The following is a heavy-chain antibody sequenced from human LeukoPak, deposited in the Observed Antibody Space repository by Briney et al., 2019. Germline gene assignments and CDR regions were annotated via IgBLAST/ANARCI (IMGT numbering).Heavy chain of an antibody. CDR3: ARDTGNYFDY. J-gene: IGHJ4*02. Sequence: PSETLSLTCTVSGGSVSSYFWTWMRQSPGKGLEWIGYIYYSGSTNYNPSLKSRVTIPVDTSKNQFSLKLSSVTSADTAVYYCARDTGNYFDYWGQGTLVTVSS. D-gene: IGHD2-8*02. CDR2: IYYSGST. CDR1: GGSVSSYF. V-gene: IGHV4-59*02.